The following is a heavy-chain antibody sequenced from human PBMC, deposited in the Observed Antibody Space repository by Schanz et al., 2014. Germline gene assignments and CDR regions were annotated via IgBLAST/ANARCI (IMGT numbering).Heavy chain of an antibody. J-gene: IGHJ4*02. V-gene: IGHV3-74*01. CDR2: INSDESVT. Sequence: EVQLVESGGGFVQPGGSLRLSCAASGFTFSRYWMHWVRQAPGKGLVWVSRINSDESVTSYADSAKGRVTISRDNAKNTLYLQMNSLRAGDTAVYYCARDKGGYYPFDYWGQGTLVTVSS. CDR3: ARDKGGYYPFDY. D-gene: IGHD3-3*01. CDR1: GFTFSRYW.